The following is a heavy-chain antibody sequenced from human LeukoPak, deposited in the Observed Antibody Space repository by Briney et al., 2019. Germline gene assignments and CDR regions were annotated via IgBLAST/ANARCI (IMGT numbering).Heavy chain of an antibody. CDR2: ISSDSIYI. D-gene: IGHD6-19*01. J-gene: IGHJ4*02. CDR1: GFTFSTHT. V-gene: IGHV3-21*01. Sequence: PGGSLRLSCAASGFTFSTHTMNWVRQAPGKGLEWVSSISSDSIYIYYADSVKGRFTISRDNSKNTLYLQMNSLRAEDTAVYYCARPRYRIAVAPFDYWGQGTLVTVSS. CDR3: ARPRYRIAVAPFDY.